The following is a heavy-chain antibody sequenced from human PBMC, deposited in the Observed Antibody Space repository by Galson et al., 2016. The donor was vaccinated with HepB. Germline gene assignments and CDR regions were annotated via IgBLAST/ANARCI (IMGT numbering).Heavy chain of an antibody. V-gene: IGHV4-39*01. CDR1: GGSISSTTYY. CDR2: IFHSGHT. D-gene: IGHD3-22*01. Sequence: SETLSLTCSVSGGSISSTTYYWGWIRQPPGRGLEWIGSIFHSGHTYYNSSLKSRVTITVDTSKNQFSLKLNSVTAADTAVYHCARPRTSGYYYSAFAVWGQGAMVAVSS. J-gene: IGHJ3*01. CDR3: ARPRTSGYYYSAFAV.